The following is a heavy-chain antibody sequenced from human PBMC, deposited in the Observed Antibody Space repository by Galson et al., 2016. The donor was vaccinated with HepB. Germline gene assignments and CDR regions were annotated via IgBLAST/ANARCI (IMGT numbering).Heavy chain of an antibody. Sequence: CAASGITFSTYAMSWVRQAPGKGLEWVSGISGSGVGTFYADSVKGRFTISRDNSKNTLYLQMNSLKAEDTAVYYCASRVPFDYWGQGTLVTVSS. CDR1: GITFSTYA. D-gene: IGHD1-1*01. CDR2: ISGSGVGT. J-gene: IGHJ4*02. CDR3: ASRVPFDY. V-gene: IGHV3-23*01.